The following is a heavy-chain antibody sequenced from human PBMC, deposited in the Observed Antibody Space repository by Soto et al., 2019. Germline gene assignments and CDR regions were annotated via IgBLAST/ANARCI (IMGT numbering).Heavy chain of an antibody. CDR3: ARGRGRDGYKRLRWFDP. J-gene: IGHJ5*02. D-gene: IGHD5-12*01. CDR1: GGSFRGYY. CDR2: INHSGST. V-gene: IGHV4-34*01. Sequence: LETQPHTCAFYGGSFRGYYWSWIRQPPGKGLEWIGEINHSGSTNYNPSPKSRVTISVDTSKNQFSLKLSSVTAADTAVYYCARGRGRDGYKRLRWFDPWGQGTLVTVSS.